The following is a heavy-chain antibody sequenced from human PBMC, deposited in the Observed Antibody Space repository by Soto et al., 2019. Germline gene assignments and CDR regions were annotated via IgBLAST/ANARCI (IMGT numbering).Heavy chain of an antibody. Sequence: SVKVSCKASGGTFSSYAISWVRQAPGQGLEWMGGIIPIFGTANYAQKFQGRVTITADESTSTAYMELSSLRSEDTAVYYCARGLYSSSWYGYYYYGMDVWGQGTTVTVPS. CDR2: IIPIFGTA. J-gene: IGHJ6*02. D-gene: IGHD6-13*01. V-gene: IGHV1-69*13. CDR1: GGTFSSYA. CDR3: ARGLYSSSWYGYYYYGMDV.